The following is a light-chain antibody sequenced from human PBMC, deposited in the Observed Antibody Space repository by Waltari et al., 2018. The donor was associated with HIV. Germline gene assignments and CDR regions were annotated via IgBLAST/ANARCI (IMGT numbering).Light chain of an antibody. CDR3: MEGTYWPYI. CDR2: KVS. V-gene: IGKV2-30*01. Sequence: VVMTQSPLSLPVTLRQSASISCRSSQSLVYTDGNTYLNWFQQRPGQPPRRLIYKVSNRDSGVPDRFSGSWSGTDFTLKISRVEAEDVGVYFCMEGTYWPYIFGQGTKLEI. CDR1: QSLVYTDGNTY. J-gene: IGKJ2*01.